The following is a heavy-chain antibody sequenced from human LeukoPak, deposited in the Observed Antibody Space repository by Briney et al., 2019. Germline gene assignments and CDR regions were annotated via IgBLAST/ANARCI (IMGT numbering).Heavy chain of an antibody. V-gene: IGHV3-23*01. CDR1: GFTFSSYA. J-gene: IGHJ4*02. CDR2: ISTSGGST. CDR3: AKSDYNYGLPPFDY. Sequence: GGSLRLSCAASGFTFSSYAMSWVRQAPGKGLEWVSGISTSGGSTYYADSVKGRFTISRDNSKNTLYLQMNSLRAEDTAVYYCAKSDYNYGLPPFDYWGQGTLVTVSS. D-gene: IGHD3/OR15-3a*01.